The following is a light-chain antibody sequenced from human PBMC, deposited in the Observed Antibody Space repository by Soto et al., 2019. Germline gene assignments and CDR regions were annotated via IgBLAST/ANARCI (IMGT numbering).Light chain of an antibody. J-gene: IGKJ4*01. CDR3: QQYGDSPLT. V-gene: IGKV3-20*01. Sequence: EIVLTQSPGTVSLSPGERATLSCRPSQSVTSSYLAWYQQKPGQAPRLLIYGVSSRATGIPDRFSGSGAGTDFTLTISRLEPEDFAVYYCQQYGDSPLTFGGGTKVDIK. CDR2: GVS. CDR1: QSVTSSY.